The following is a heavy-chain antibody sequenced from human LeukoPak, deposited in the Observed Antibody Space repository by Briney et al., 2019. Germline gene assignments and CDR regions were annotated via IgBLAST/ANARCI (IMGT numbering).Heavy chain of an antibody. J-gene: IGHJ6*03. CDR3: AKIWFGELLFFMDV. CDR2: IRYNGSNK. D-gene: IGHD3-10*01. V-gene: IGHV3-30*02. Sequence: GGSLRLSCAASGFTFSSYGMHWVRQAPGKGLEGVAFIRYNGSNKYYADSVKGRFTISRDNSKNTLYLQMNSLRAEDTAVYYCAKIWFGELLFFMDVWGKGTTVTVSS. CDR1: GFTFSSYG.